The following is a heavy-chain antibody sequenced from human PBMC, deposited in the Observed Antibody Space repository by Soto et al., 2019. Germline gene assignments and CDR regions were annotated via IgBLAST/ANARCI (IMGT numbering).Heavy chain of an antibody. CDR3: ARSTMTFYYFDF. CDR2: INPSGGST. D-gene: IGHD4-17*01. J-gene: IGHJ4*02. V-gene: IGHV1-46*01. CDR1: GYTFTSYY. Sequence: VASVKVSCKASGYTFTSYYMHWVRQAPGQGLEWMGIINPSGGSTSYAQKFQDRITMTRDTSTSTVYMELSSLRSEDTAVYYCARSTMTFYYFDFWSQGTLVTVSS.